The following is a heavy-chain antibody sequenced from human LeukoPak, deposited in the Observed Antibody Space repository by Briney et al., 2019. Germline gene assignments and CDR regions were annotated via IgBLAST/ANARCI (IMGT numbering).Heavy chain of an antibody. CDR3: ARDYYYDSSGYWDYYFDY. D-gene: IGHD3-22*01. CDR2: IWYDGSNK. J-gene: IGHJ4*02. Sequence: GRSLTLSCPASGLTFSRFGMHWVRQAPGKGLEWVGVIWYDGSNKYYADSVKGRFTIYRDNSKHTLYLEMNSLRDEDTAVYYCARDYYYDSSGYWDYYFDYWGQGTLVSVSS. CDR1: GLTFSRFG. V-gene: IGHV3-33*01.